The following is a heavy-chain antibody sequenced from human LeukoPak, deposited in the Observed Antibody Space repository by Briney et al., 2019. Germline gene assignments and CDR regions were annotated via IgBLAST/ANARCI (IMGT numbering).Heavy chain of an antibody. CDR3: AKVLVGTLRGIDL. CDR2: ISGGGGST. CDR1: GFTFSSYA. J-gene: IGHJ6*02. V-gene: IGHV3-23*01. D-gene: IGHD1-26*01. Sequence: GGSLRLSCAASGFTFSSYAMTWVRQAPGKGLEWVSAISGGGGSTYYADSVKGRFTISRDNSKNTLYLQMNSLRAEDTALYSCAKVLVGTLRGIDLWGQGTTVTVSS.